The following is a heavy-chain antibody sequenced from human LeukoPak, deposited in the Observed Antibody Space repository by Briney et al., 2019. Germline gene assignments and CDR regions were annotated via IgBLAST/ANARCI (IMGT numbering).Heavy chain of an antibody. CDR1: GYTFTSYG. V-gene: IGHV1-18*01. J-gene: IGHJ4*02. D-gene: IGHD3-9*01. CDR2: ISAYNGNK. CDR3: QKTAYDILTGYYGSDY. Sequence: ASVKVSCKASGYTFTSYGISWVRQAPGQGLEWMGWISAYNGNKNYAQQLQGRVTMTTDTSTSTAYMELRSLRSDDTVVYFWQKTAYDILTGYYGSDYWGQGTLVTVSS.